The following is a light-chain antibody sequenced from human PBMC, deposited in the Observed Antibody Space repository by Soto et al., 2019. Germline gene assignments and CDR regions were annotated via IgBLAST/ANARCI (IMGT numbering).Light chain of an antibody. V-gene: IGKV3-15*01. CDR1: ESVSTY. CDR3: HQYLNWPQA. Sequence: ETVMTQSPATLSVSPGERVTLSCRASESVSTYLAWYQQKPGQAPRLLIDGASARATGIPDRFSGSGSGTELTLIISNLQPEDFALYYCHQYLNWPQAFGQGTKVEIK. J-gene: IGKJ1*01. CDR2: GAS.